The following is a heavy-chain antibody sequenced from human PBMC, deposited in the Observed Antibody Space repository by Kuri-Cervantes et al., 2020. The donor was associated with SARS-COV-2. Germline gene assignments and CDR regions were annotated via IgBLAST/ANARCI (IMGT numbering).Heavy chain of an antibody. Sequence: SETLSLTCTVSGGSISSGDYYWTWIRQPPGKGLEWIVYIYYSGTTSYIPSLKSRVTISGDTSKNQFSLRLSSVTAADTAVYYCAREPWGYGPGGYWGQGTLVTVSS. CDR3: AREPWGYGPGGY. J-gene: IGHJ4*02. CDR2: IYYSGTT. V-gene: IGHV4-30-4*01. CDR1: GGSISSGDYY. D-gene: IGHD5-18*01.